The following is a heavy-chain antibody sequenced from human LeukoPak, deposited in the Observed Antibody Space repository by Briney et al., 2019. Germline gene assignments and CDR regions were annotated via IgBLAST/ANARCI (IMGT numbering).Heavy chain of an antibody. V-gene: IGHV1-2*02. J-gene: IGHJ5*02. CDR3: ARDWGKKYDFWQHSIQGWFDP. D-gene: IGHD3-3*01. Sequence: ASVKVSCKASGYTFTGYYMHWVRQAPGQGLEWMGRINPNSGGTNYAQKFQGRVTMTRDTSISTAYMELSRLRSDDTAVYYCARDWGKKYDFWQHSIQGWFDPWGQGTLVTVSS. CDR1: GYTFTGYY. CDR2: INPNSGGT.